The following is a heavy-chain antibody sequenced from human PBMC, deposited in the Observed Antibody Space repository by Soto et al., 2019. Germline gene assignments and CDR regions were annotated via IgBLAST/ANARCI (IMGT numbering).Heavy chain of an antibody. CDR2: ILPVDSRT. CDR3: ARHCYYYNGDHKYYAYSLDV. V-gene: IGHV5-51*01. D-gene: IGHD3-10*01. CDR1: GYKFIDYW. J-gene: IGHJ6*02. Sequence: GESLKISCEASGYKFIDYWSAWVRQMPGKGLEWLGIILPVDSRTIYSPSLQGQVTFSVDKSISTAYLQWSSLKASDTAIYFCARHCYYYNGDHKYYAYSLDVWGQGTTVTVSS.